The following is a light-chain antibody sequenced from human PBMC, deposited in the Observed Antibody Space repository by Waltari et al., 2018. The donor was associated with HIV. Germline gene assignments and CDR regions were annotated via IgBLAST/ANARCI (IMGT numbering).Light chain of an antibody. CDR2: SNE. CDR3: AAWDDSLNGPV. V-gene: IGLV1-44*01. J-gene: IGLJ3*02. Sequence: QSVLTQPPSASGTPGQRVTISCSGSSSNIGSHTVNWYQQLPGTAPKLLIYSNEQRPSGVPDRFSGSKSGTSASLAISGLQSEDEADYYCAAWDDSLNGPVFGGGTKLTVL. CDR1: SSNIGSHT.